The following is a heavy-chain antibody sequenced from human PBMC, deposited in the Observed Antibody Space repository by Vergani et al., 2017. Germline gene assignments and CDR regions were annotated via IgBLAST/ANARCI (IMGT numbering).Heavy chain of an antibody. CDR3: TTAWGLYYLHGEYFQY. D-gene: IGHD3-10*01. CDR1: GFTFDTYT. CDR2: ISSGGGDI. Sequence: EVQLLESGGGLVQPGGSRRLSCAGAGFTFDTYTMAYVRQAPGKGLEWVATISSGGGDIFYADSVKGRFTISRDNSKNTLFLQMNSLKDEDTAVYYCTTAWGLYYLHGEYFQYWGRGTLVSLS. J-gene: IGHJ1*01. V-gene: IGHV3-23*01.